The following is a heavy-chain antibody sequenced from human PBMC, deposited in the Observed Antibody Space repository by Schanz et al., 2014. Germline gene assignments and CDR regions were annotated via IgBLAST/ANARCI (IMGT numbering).Heavy chain of an antibody. D-gene: IGHD1-26*01. CDR2: ISGSGNTI. CDR1: GFTFSSHS. V-gene: IGHV3-48*02. Sequence: EVQLVESGGGLIQPGGSLRLSCAASGFTFSSHSMNWVRQAPGQGLEWLSYISGSGNTIYYADSVKGRFTISRDNAKNSLSLQMDRLRDEDTAVYYCARRYSGRYCFDYWGQGTLVAVSS. CDR3: ARRYSGRYCFDY. J-gene: IGHJ4*02.